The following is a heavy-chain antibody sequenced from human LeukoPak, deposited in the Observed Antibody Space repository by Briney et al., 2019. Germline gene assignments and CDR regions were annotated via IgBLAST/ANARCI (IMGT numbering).Heavy chain of an antibody. Sequence: SLRLSCAASGFTFSSYAMHWVRPAPGKGLEWVAVISYDGSNKYYADSVKGRFTISRDNSKNTLYLQMNSLRAEDTAVYYCARDGIAVAAYWGQGTLVTVSS. CDR1: GFTFSSYA. J-gene: IGHJ4*02. D-gene: IGHD6-19*01. CDR3: ARDGIAVAAY. CDR2: ISYDGSNK. V-gene: IGHV3-30-3*01.